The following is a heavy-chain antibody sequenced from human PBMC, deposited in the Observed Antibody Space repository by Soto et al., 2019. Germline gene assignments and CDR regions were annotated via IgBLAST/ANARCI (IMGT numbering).Heavy chain of an antibody. Sequence: EVQLVESGGGLVQPGGSLRLSCAASGFTLSDHYMDWVRQAPGKGLEWVGRTKNKANNYIIEYAASVKGRFTISRDDSKNSLYLQMNNPRTEDTAVYYCATWYSGSPRYWGQGTLVTVSS. D-gene: IGHD1-26*01. CDR2: TKNKANNYII. J-gene: IGHJ4*02. CDR3: ATWYSGSPRY. CDR1: GFTLSDHY. V-gene: IGHV3-72*01.